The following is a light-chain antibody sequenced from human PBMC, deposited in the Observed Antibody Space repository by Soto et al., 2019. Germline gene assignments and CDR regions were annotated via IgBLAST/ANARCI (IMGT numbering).Light chain of an antibody. J-gene: IGKJ4*01. CDR1: QSVSSNY. CDR3: QQRSTWPLT. Sequence: EIVLTQSPGTLSLSPGERASLSCRASQSVSSNYLAWFQQKPGQAPRLLSSYPSSRATGIPDRFSGSGSGTDFTLTISRLEPEDFAVYYCQQRSTWPLTFGGGTKVEIK. CDR2: YPS. V-gene: IGKV3D-20*02.